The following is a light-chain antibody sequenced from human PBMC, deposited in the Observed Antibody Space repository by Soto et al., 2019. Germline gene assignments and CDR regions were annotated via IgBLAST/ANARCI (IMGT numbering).Light chain of an antibody. CDR3: QQANSFPLA. CDR1: QGISSW. J-gene: IGKJ4*01. V-gene: IGKV1-12*01. Sequence: DIQMTQSPSSVSASVGDRVTITCRASQGISSWLVWYQQKPGKAPKLLISAASSFQGGVPSRFSGSGSGTDFTLTISSLQPEDFATYYCQQANSFPLAFGGGTKVEIK. CDR2: AAS.